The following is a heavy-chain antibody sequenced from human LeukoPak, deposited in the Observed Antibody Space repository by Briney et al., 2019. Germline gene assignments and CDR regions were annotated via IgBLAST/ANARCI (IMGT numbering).Heavy chain of an antibody. Sequence: GGSLRLSCAASGFTFSSYTMNWVRQAPGQGLEWVSSISSSSSYMYYADSVKGRFTISRDNAKNSLYLQMNSLRAEDTAVYYCARDRYVPAIGMDVWGQGTTVTVSS. CDR2: ISSSSSYM. CDR3: ARDRYVPAIGMDV. J-gene: IGHJ6*02. V-gene: IGHV3-21*06. D-gene: IGHD1-1*01. CDR1: GFTFSSYT.